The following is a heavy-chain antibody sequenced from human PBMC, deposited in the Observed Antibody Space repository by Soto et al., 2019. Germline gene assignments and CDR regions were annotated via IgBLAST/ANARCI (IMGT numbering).Heavy chain of an antibody. V-gene: IGHV3-49*03. D-gene: IGHD3-3*01. Sequence: GSLRLSCTASGFTFGDYAMSWFRQAPGKGLEWIGFIRSKAYGGTTEYAASVKGRFTISRDDSKSIAYLQMNSLKTEDTAVYYCTSYTVLRFLEWHRTVGAFDIWGLGTMVTVSS. CDR2: IRSKAYGGTT. CDR3: TSYTVLRFLEWHRTVGAFDI. J-gene: IGHJ3*02. CDR1: GFTFGDYA.